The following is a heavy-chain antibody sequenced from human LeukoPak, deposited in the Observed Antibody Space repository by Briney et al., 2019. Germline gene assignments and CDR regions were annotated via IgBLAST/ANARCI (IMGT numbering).Heavy chain of an antibody. D-gene: IGHD4-17*01. V-gene: IGHV3-7*01. CDR3: ARDCASTVTTCFDY. Sequence: PGGSLRLSCAASGFTFISYWLSWVRQAPGRGLEWVANIKQDGSEKYYVDSVKGRFTISRDDAKNSLYLQMNSLRAEDTAMYYCARDCASTVTTCFDYWDQGTLVTVSS. CDR2: IKQDGSEK. CDR1: GFTFISYW. J-gene: IGHJ4*02.